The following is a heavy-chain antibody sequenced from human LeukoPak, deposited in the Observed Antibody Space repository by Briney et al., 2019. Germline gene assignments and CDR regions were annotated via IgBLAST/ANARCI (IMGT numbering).Heavy chain of an antibody. D-gene: IGHD3-22*01. CDR3: AREGSEDSITMIDYYYYYMDV. V-gene: IGHV1-2*02. CDR2: INPNSGDT. CDR1: GYTFAGYY. J-gene: IGHJ6*03. Sequence: ASVKVSCKAFGYTFAGYYMHWVRQAPGQGLEWMGWINPNSGDTNYAQKFQGRVTMTRDTSISTAYMELSRLRSDDTAVYYCAREGSEDSITMIDYYYYYMDVWGKGTTVTVSS.